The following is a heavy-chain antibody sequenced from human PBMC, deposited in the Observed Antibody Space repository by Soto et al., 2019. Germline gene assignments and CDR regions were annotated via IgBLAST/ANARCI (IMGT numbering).Heavy chain of an antibody. Sequence: SETLSLTCTVSGGSISNYYWTWIRQPPGKGLEWIGYIYYSGSTNYNPSLKSRVTISVDTSKNQVSLKVNSVTAADTAVYYCARDHPHSYGVYYFDYWGQGTPVTVPS. CDR1: GGSISNYY. CDR2: IYYSGST. V-gene: IGHV4-59*01. J-gene: IGHJ4*02. D-gene: IGHD5-18*01. CDR3: ARDHPHSYGVYYFDY.